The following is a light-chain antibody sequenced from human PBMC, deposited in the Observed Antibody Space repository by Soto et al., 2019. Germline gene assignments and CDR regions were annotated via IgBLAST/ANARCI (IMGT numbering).Light chain of an antibody. CDR2: RND. CDR1: SYNIGSNT. V-gene: IGLV1-44*01. J-gene: IGLJ2*01. CDR3: GTWDDSLNGPL. Sequence: QSVLTQPPSASGTPGQTVTISCSGSSYNIGSNTVTWYQHLPGTAPKLLIYRNDQRPSGVPDRFSGSKSGTSASLAISGLQSEDEADYYCGTWDDSLNGPLFGGGTMLTVL.